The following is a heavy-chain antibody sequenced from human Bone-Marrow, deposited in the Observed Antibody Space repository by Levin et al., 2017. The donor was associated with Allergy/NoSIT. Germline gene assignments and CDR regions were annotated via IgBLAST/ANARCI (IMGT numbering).Heavy chain of an antibody. CDR1: GFTFSRYT. CDR2: LSEDGTTE. J-gene: IGHJ5*02. V-gene: IGHV3-30*04. CDR3: ARDLGL. Sequence: GGSLRLSCTASGFTFSRYTMHWVRQAPGKGPEWVGLLSEDGTTEHYADSVKGRFNISRDNSKNTLYLNLNFVRREDTAVYYCARDLGLWGQGTLATVSS.